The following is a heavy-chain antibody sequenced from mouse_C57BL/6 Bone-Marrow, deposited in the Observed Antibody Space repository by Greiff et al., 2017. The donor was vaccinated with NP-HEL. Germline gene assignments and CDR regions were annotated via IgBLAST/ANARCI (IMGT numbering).Heavy chain of an antibody. J-gene: IGHJ3*01. CDR1: GYAFTNYL. V-gene: IGHV1-54*01. CDR3: AREEKLLRPFAY. Sequence: QVQLQQSGAELVRPGTSVKVSCEASGYAFTNYLIEWVKQRPGQGLEWIGVINPGSGGTNYNEKFKGKATLTADKSSSTAYMQLSSLTSEDSAVYFCAREEKLLRPFAYWGQGTLVTVSA. D-gene: IGHD1-2*01. CDR2: INPGSGGT.